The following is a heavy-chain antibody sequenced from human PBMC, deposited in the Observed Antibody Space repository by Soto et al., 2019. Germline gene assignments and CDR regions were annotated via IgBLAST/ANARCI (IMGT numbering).Heavy chain of an antibody. CDR3: AGRQIGLRYFDWGPYYYFYGIDV. Sequence: QVQLVQSGAEVKKPGSSVKVSCKASGGTFSSYAISWVPQAPGQGLEWIGGIIPIFGTANYAQKFQGRVTITADESTSTAYMERSSLRSEDTAVYYCAGRQIGLRYFDWGPYYYFYGIDVWGQGTTVTVSS. V-gene: IGHV1-69*12. CDR1: GGTFSSYA. D-gene: IGHD3-9*01. CDR2: IIPIFGTA. J-gene: IGHJ6*02.